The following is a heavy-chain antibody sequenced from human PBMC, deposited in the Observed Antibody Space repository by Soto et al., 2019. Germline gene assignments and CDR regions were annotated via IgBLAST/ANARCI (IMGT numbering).Heavy chain of an antibody. J-gene: IGHJ5*02. Sequence: QINLIESGPTLVKPTQTLTLTCTFSGFSLSTSGAAVGWVRQPPGRALERLALIYWDGDKRYNASLGNRLTNTKDTSMNQVVLTLTNVDPADTATYYCAHRATMTIFGLIIDNGIWFDPWGQGTRVIVSS. CDR2: IYWDGDK. CDR3: AHRATMTIFGLIIDNGIWFDP. D-gene: IGHD3-3*01. V-gene: IGHV2-5*02. CDR1: GFSLSTSGAA.